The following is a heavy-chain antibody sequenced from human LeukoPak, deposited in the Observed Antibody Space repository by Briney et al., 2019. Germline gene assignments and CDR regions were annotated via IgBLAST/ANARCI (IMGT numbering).Heavy chain of an antibody. D-gene: IGHD6-6*01. CDR3: ARVGESSPSLYFDY. CDR1: GFTSSSFG. Sequence: GGSLRLSCAASGFTSSSFGMHWVRQAPGKGLEWVAFIRYDGSIKDYADSVKGRFTISRDNSKNALYLQMNSLRPEDTAVYYCARVGESSPSLYFDYWGQGTLVTVSS. V-gene: IGHV3-30*02. CDR2: IRYDGSIK. J-gene: IGHJ4*02.